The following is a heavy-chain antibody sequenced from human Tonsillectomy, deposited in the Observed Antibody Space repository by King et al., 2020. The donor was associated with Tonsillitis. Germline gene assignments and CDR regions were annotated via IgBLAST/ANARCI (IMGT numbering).Heavy chain of an antibody. V-gene: IGHV3-30*04. J-gene: IGHJ6*02. CDR3: ARGGVGGGRGRDV. D-gene: IGHD3-16*01. CDR1: GFTFSGYA. Sequence: VQLVESGGGVVQPGRSLRLSCAASGFTFSGYAMHWVRQAPGKGLEWVAVISYDGSNKYYADSVKGRFTISRDNSKNTLSLEISSLRAEDTAVYYCARGGVGGGRGRDVWGQGTTATVP. CDR2: ISYDGSNK.